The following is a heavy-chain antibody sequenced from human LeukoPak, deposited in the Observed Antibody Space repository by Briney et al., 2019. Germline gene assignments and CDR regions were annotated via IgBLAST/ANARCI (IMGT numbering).Heavy chain of an antibody. CDR2: INPNSGGT. D-gene: IGHD3-22*01. CDR3: ARDPQGIYYDSSGYYNDY. Sequence: ASVKVSCKASGYTSTGYYMHWVRQAPGQGLEWMGWINPNSGGTNYAQKFQGRVTMTRDTSISTAYMELSRLRSDDTAVYYCARDPQGIYYDSSGYYNDYWGQGTLVTVSS. CDR1: GYTSTGYY. V-gene: IGHV1-2*02. J-gene: IGHJ4*02.